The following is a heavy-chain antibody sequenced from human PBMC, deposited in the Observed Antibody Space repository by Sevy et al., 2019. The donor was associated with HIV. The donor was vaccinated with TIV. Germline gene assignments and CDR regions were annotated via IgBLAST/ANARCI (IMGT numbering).Heavy chain of an antibody. D-gene: IGHD7-27*01. CDR2: IIPIFGTP. J-gene: IGHJ3*02. V-gene: IGHV1-69*13. CDR3: AREGGVATTGDHDAFDI. Sequence: ASVKVSCKASGDTFSTYGLSWVRQAPGQGLEWMGGIIPIFGTPNYAQKFQGRVTITADESACPAYMELSSLRSEDTALYYCAREGGVATTGDHDAFDIWGHGTLVTVSS. CDR1: GDTFSTYG.